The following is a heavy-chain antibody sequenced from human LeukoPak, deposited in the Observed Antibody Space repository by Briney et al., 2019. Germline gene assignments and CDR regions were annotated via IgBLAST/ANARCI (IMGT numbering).Heavy chain of an antibody. D-gene: IGHD3-22*01. J-gene: IGHJ4*02. V-gene: IGHV1-18*01. Sequence: ASVKVSCKASGYTFTSYGISWVRQAPGQGLEWMGWISAYNGNTNYAQKLQGRVTMTTDTSTSTAYVELRSLRSDDTAVYYCAREDYYDSSGSDYWGQGTLVTVSS. CDR3: AREDYYDSSGSDY. CDR2: ISAYNGNT. CDR1: GYTFTSYG.